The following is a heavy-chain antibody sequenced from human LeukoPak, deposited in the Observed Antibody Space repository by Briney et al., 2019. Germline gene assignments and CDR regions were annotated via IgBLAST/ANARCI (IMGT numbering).Heavy chain of an antibody. CDR2: MNPNSGNT. Sequence: GASVKVSCKASGYTFTSYDINWVRQATGQGLEWMGWMNPNSGNTGYAQKFQGRVTITRNTSISTAYMELSSLRSEDTAVYYCARGSSYGYYYYYYYMDVWGKGTTVTVSS. D-gene: IGHD5-18*01. CDR1: GYTFTSYD. CDR3: ARGSSYGYYYYYYYMDV. J-gene: IGHJ6*03. V-gene: IGHV1-8*03.